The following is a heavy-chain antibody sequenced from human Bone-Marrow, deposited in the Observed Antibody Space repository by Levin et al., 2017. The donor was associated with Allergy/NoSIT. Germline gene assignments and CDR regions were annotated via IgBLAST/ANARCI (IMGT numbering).Heavy chain of an antibody. Sequence: PSETLSLTCSVSVSGGPFNSDNYHWSWVRQPTGRGLEWIGDFSTRGYFFYNPSLESRLTLSGDTSKRHFSLKLTFVTAADTAVYYCARSSDPRVGFDLWGQGILVTVSS. CDR3: ARSSDPRVGFDL. CDR1: GGPFNSDNYH. CDR2: FSTRGYF. J-gene: IGHJ4*02. V-gene: IGHV4-31*03. D-gene: IGHD6-25*01.